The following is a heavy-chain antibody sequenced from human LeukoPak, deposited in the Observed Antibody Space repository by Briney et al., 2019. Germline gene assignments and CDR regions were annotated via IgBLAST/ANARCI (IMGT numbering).Heavy chain of an antibody. CDR1: GYTFTDCY. Sequence: ASVKVSCKASGYTFTDCYIHWVRQAPGQGLEWMGWINPNSGGTDYAQEFQGRLTLTRDTSITTAYMELSRLRSDDTAVYYCARDLPPVFCSGGGCYSQPYINNWFDPWGQGTLVTVSS. CDR2: INPNSGGT. J-gene: IGHJ5*02. D-gene: IGHD2-15*01. V-gene: IGHV1-2*02. CDR3: ARDLPPVFCSGGGCYSQPYINNWFDP.